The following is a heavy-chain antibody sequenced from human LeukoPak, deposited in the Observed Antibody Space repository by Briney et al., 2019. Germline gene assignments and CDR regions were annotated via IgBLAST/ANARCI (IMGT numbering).Heavy chain of an antibody. J-gene: IGHJ4*02. CDR1: GFTFSSYT. V-gene: IGHV3-23*01. CDR3: AKVLAGTGYYFDY. CDR2: ITTGGPNT. D-gene: IGHD6-13*01. Sequence: GGSLRLSCTASGFTFSSYTMSWVRQAPGKGLKWVSTITTGGPNTYYADSVKGRFTVSRDDSKNTLYLQMNSLRAEDTAVYYCAKVLAGTGYYFDYWGQGTLVTVSS.